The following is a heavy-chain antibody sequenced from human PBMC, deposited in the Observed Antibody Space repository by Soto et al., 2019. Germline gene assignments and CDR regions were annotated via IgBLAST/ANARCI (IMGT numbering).Heavy chain of an antibody. V-gene: IGHV3-33*01. CDR2: IWYDGSNK. CDR3: VRDSGWLFDS. J-gene: IGHJ4*02. D-gene: IGHD6-19*01. CDR1: GFTFSSYG. Sequence: QVQLVESGGGVVQPGRSLRLSCAASGFTFSSYGMHWVRQAPGKGLEWVAVIWYDGSNKYYADSVKGRFTISRDDSKNTVFLQMNSLRAVDTAVYFCVRDSGWLFDSWGQGTLVTVSS.